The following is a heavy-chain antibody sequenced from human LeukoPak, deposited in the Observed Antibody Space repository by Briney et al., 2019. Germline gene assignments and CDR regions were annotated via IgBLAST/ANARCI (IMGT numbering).Heavy chain of an antibody. CDR3: ARQRGGVYYDSSGYSVDY. Sequence: GGSLRLSCAASGFTFGSYWMSWVRQAPGKGLEWVANIKQDGSEKYYVDSVKGRFTISRDNAKNSLYLQMNSLRAEDTAVYYCARQRGGVYYDSSGYSVDYWGQGTLVTVSS. V-gene: IGHV3-7*01. CDR2: IKQDGSEK. CDR1: GFTFGSYW. D-gene: IGHD3-22*01. J-gene: IGHJ4*02.